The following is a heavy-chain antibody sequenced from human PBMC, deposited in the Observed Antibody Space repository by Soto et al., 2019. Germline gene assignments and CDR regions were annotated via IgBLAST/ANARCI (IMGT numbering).Heavy chain of an antibody. CDR1: GGSISSYY. CDR3: SIFERHDAFDI. Sequence: QVQLQESGPGLVKPSETLSLTCTVSGGSISSYYWSWIRQPPGKGLEWIGYIYYSGSTNYNPSLKSRGNVSVHPSKNQFPLKLISVTAADTAVYYCSIFERHDAFDIWGQGTMVTVSS. D-gene: IGHD2-21*01. J-gene: IGHJ3*02. CDR2: IYYSGST. V-gene: IGHV4-59*08.